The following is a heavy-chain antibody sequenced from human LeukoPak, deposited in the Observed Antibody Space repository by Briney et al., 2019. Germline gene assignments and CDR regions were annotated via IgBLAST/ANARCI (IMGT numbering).Heavy chain of an antibody. CDR1: GDSISGYY. V-gene: IGHV4-59*08. Sequence: PSETLSLTCSVSGDSISGYYWAWIRQPPGKGLECLGFRNDSGNANYNPSLNGRVSFSVDTSKSQFSLRLSSVTAADTAVYSCARRNNGNYFGWYYYFFDVWGKGTTVTVSS. CDR3: ARRNNGNYFGWYYYFFDV. CDR2: RNDSGNA. D-gene: IGHD1-26*01. J-gene: IGHJ6*03.